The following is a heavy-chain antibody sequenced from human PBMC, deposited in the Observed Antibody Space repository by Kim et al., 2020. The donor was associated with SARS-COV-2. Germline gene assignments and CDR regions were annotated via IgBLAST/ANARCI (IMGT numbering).Heavy chain of an antibody. D-gene: IGHD5-18*01. V-gene: IGHV3-15*01. CDR3: TTDLDTAMVHYYYYGMDV. Sequence: GGSLRLSCAASGFTFSNAWMSWVRQAPGKGLEWVGRIKSKTDGGTTDYAAPVKGRFTISRDDSKNTLYLQMNSLKTEDTAVYYCTTDLDTAMVHYYYYGMDVCGQGTTVTVSS. CDR2: IKSKTDGGTT. CDR1: GFTFSNAW. J-gene: IGHJ6*02.